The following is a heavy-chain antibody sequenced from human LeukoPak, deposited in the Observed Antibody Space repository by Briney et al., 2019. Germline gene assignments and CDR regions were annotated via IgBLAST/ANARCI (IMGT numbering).Heavy chain of an antibody. V-gene: IGHV3-13*01. J-gene: IGHJ2*01. CDR1: GFTFSSYD. Sequence: PGGSLRLSCAASGFTFSSYDIHWVRQATGKGLEWVSGIGTAGEIYYPLSVKGRFTISRQNAKNSLYLQINRLRAGDTAVYYCARAAYSSTWYSRYLDLWGRGTLVTVSS. CDR2: IGTAGEI. D-gene: IGHD6-13*01. CDR3: ARAAYSSTWYSRYLDL.